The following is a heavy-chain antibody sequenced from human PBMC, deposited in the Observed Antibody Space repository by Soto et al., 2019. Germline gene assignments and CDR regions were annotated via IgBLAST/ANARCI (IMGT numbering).Heavy chain of an antibody. CDR2: VNPKTGDT. CDR1: GYSFTSYD. Sequence: QVQLVQSGTEVKTSGASVKVSCKASGYSFTSYDINWLRQATGQGPEWMGWVNPKTGDTGLAQRFQARVTLSSDTSINTAYVEVSSLRPDDTAIYFCARAPRPAAIAVLDHWGQGTLVAVSS. CDR3: ARAPRPAAIAVLDH. J-gene: IGHJ4*02. D-gene: IGHD6-19*01. V-gene: IGHV1-8*01.